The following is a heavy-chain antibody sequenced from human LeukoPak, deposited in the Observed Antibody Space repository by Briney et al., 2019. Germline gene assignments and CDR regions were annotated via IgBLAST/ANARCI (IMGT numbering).Heavy chain of an antibody. CDR2: IYYSGST. J-gene: IGHJ4*02. V-gene: IGHV4-39*07. D-gene: IGHD2-21*02. CDR1: GGSISSSSYY. CDR3: AARDETVY. Sequence: HSETLSLTCTVSGGSISSSSYYWGWIRQPPGKGLEWIGSIYYSGSTYYNPSLKSRVTISVDTSKNQFSLKLSSVTAADTAVYYCAARDETVYWGQGTLVTVSS.